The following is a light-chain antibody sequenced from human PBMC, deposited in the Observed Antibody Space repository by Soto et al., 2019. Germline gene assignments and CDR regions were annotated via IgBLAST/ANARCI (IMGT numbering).Light chain of an antibody. CDR1: SSDVGNYNR. Sequence: QSVLTQPPSVSGSPGQSVTISCTGTSSDVGNYNRVSWYQQPPGTAPKLMIYEVTNWPSGVPDRFSGSKSGNTASLTISGLQAEDEADYYCSSYASSNTLVFGGGTKVTVL. V-gene: IGLV2-18*02. CDR3: SSYASSNTLV. J-gene: IGLJ3*02. CDR2: EVT.